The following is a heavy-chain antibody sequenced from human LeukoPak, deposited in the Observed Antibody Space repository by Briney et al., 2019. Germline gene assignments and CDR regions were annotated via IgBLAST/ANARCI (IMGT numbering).Heavy chain of an antibody. J-gene: IGHJ3*02. V-gene: IGHV3-21*01. D-gene: IGHD4-11*01. CDR3: ARGLPYNDAFDI. CDR2: ISISSDSI. Sequence: GGSLRLSCAPSGFTFSGYNLNWVRQAPGKGLGWVSTISISSDSIYYADSVKGRFTISRDNPKNSLYLQLNGLRAEDTAMYYCARGLPYNDAFDIWGQGTMVTVSS. CDR1: GFTFSGYN.